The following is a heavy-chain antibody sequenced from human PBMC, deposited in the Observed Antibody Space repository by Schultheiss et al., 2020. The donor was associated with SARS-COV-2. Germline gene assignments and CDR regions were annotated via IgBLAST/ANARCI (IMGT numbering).Heavy chain of an antibody. CDR3: AKGIAVAVYYFDH. CDR1: GFTFSNYA. Sequence: GESLKISCAASGFTFSNYAMSWVRQAPGKGLEWVSVVGGSGGRTYYADSVKGRFTISRDNSKNTLYLQMNSLRAEDTAVYYCAKGIAVAVYYFDHWGQGTLVTVSS. V-gene: IGHV3-23*01. D-gene: IGHD6-19*01. J-gene: IGHJ4*02. CDR2: VGGSGGRT.